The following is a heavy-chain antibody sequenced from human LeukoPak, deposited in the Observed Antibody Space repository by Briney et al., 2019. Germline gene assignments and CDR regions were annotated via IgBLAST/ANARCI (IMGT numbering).Heavy chain of an antibody. D-gene: IGHD3-22*01. J-gene: IGHJ5*02. CDR1: GGSISSSSYN. Sequence: PSETLSLTCTVSGGSISSSSYNWGWIRQPPGTGLEWIGSVYYSGSTYYNPSLKSRVTISVDTSKNQFSLKLRSVTAADTAVYYCASGTETMIHSSWFDPWGQGTLVTVSS. CDR3: ASGTETMIHSSWFDP. V-gene: IGHV4-39*07. CDR2: VYYSGST.